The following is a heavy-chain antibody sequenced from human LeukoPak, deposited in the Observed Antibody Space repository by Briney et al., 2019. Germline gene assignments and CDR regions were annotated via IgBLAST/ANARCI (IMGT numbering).Heavy chain of an antibody. D-gene: IGHD4-17*01. V-gene: IGHV3-49*03. CDR2: IRGKAYNGTT. Sequence: PGGSLRLSCTTSGFTFGDYAMIWFRQAPGKGLEWVGFIRGKAYNGTTEYAASVKGRFTISRDDTKSIAYLHMNSLKTEDTAVYYCTRRDGDYSFDYWGQGTLVTVSS. CDR1: GFTFGDYA. CDR3: TRRDGDYSFDY. J-gene: IGHJ4*02.